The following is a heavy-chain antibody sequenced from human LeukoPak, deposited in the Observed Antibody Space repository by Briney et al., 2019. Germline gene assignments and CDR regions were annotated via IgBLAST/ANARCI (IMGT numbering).Heavy chain of an antibody. CDR2: INTNTGNP. CDR3: AREYCSGGSCYSDY. D-gene: IGHD2-15*01. J-gene: IGHJ4*02. V-gene: IGHV7-4-1*02. Sequence: ASVKVSCKASGYTFTGYAMNWVRQAPGQGLEWMGWINTNTGNPTYAQGFTGRFVFSLDTSVSTAYLQISSLKAEDTAVYYCAREYCSGGSCYSDYWGQGTLVTVSS. CDR1: GYTFTGYA.